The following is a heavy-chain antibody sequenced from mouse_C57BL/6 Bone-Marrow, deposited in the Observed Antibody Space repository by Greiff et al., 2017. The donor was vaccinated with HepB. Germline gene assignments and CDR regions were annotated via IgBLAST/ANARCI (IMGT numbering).Heavy chain of an antibody. CDR3: AITTLYYGSFFDY. V-gene: IGHV1-74*01. D-gene: IGHD1-1*01. Sequence: QVHVKQPGAELVKPGASVKVSCKASGYTFTSYWMHWVKQRPGQGLEWIGRIHPSDSDTNYNQKFKGKATLTVDKSSSTAYMQLSSLTSEDSAVYYCAITTLYYGSFFDYWGQGTTLTVSS. CDR1: GYTFTSYW. CDR2: IHPSDSDT. J-gene: IGHJ2*01.